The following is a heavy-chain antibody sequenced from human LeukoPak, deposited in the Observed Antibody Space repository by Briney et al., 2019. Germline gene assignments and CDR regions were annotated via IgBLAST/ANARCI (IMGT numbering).Heavy chain of an antibody. D-gene: IGHD5-18*01. CDR2: INSDGSST. V-gene: IGHV3-74*01. J-gene: IGHJ4*02. CDR3: ARSEGTTWIQLWSPFDY. CDR1: GFTFSSYW. Sequence: AGGSLRLSCAASGFTFSSYWMHWVRQAPGKGLVWVSRINSDGSSTSYADSVKGRFTISRDNAKNTLYLRMNSLRAEDTAVYYCARSEGTTWIQLWSPFDYWGQGTLVTVSS.